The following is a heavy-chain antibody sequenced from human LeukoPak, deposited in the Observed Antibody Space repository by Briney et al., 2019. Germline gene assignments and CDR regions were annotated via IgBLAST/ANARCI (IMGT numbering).Heavy chain of an antibody. Sequence: PSETLSLTCTVSGGSVNSGTYYWSWIRQPPGKGLEWIGYISYSGSTNYNPSLKSRVTISVDTSKNQFSLKLSSVTAADTAVYYCARGLTTDKIDYWGQGTLVTVSS. CDR2: ISYSGST. D-gene: IGHD4-17*01. J-gene: IGHJ4*02. CDR3: ARGLTTDKIDY. V-gene: IGHV4-61*01. CDR1: GGSVNSGTYY.